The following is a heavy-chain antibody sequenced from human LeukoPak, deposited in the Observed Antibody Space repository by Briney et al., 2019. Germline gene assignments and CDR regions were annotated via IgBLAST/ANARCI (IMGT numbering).Heavy chain of an antibody. Sequence: PGESLKISCKGSGYSFTSYWIGWVRQMPGKGLEWMGIIYPGDSDTRYSPSFQGQVTISADKSISTAYLQWSSLKASDTAMYYSARHSYCSSTTCYYYYGMDVWDQGTTVTVSS. J-gene: IGHJ6*02. CDR2: IYPGDSDT. CDR3: ARHSYCSSTTCYYYYGMDV. CDR1: GYSFTSYW. V-gene: IGHV5-51*01. D-gene: IGHD2-2*01.